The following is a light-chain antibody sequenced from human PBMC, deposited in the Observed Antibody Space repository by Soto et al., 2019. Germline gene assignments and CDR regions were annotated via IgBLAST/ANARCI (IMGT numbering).Light chain of an antibody. CDR3: QQYDNLPLT. CDR2: DAS. V-gene: IGKV1-33*01. J-gene: IGKJ4*01. CDR1: QDISNY. Sequence: DIQMTQSPSSLSASVGDRVTITCQASQDISNYLNWDQQKPGKAPKLLIYDASNLETEVPSRFSGSGSGTDFTFTISSLQAEDIATYYCQQYDNLPLTFGGGTKVEIK.